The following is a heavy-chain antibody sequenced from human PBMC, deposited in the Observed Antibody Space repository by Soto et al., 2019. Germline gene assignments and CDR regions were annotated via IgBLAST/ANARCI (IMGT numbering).Heavy chain of an antibody. J-gene: IGHJ4*02. V-gene: IGHV1-18*04. CDR3: AAQKTRSRFDY. CDR1: GYTFTSYG. Sequence: ASVKVSCKASGYTFTSYGISWVRQAPGQGLEWMGWISAYNGNTNYAQKLQGRVTMTTDTSTSTPYMELRSLRSDDTAVYYCAAQKTRSRFDYWGQGTLVTVSS. CDR2: ISAYNGNT.